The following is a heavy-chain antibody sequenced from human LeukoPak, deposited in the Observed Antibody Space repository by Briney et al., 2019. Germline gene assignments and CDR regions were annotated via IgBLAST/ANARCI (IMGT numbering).Heavy chain of an antibody. CDR3: ASRDNYYFAMDV. Sequence: PGRSLRLSCAASGFTFSSYAMNWVRQAPGKGLEWVSGISGSGGRTYYADSVKGRFTISRDNSKNTLYLQMNSLRAEDTAMYYCASRDNYYFAMDVWGQGTTVIVSS. CDR2: ISGSGGRT. V-gene: IGHV3-23*01. J-gene: IGHJ6*02. CDR1: GFTFSSYA. D-gene: IGHD2-15*01.